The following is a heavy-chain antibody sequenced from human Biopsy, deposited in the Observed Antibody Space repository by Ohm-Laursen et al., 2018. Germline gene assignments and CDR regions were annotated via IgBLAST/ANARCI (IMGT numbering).Heavy chain of an antibody. CDR2: SIPLFNTA. CDR1: GGTFTHHA. J-gene: IGHJ2*01. V-gene: IGHV1-69*06. D-gene: IGHD3-22*01. CDR3: ARFPLGAYDDSGSYRAVEHWYFDL. Sequence: SSVKASCKASGGTFTHHAVGWVRQAPGAGLGWVCSSIPLFNTANYADKFQGRVTLTADKSPTTAYMELSSLRSEDTAIYYCARFPLGAYDDSGSYRAVEHWYFDLWGRGTLVTVSS.